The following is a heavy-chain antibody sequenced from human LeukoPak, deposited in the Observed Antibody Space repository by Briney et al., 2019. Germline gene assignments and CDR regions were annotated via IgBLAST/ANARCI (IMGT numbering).Heavy chain of an antibody. V-gene: IGHV1-69*13. CDR2: IIPIFGTA. J-gene: IGHJ1*01. CDR3: ARGFGGYYDSSGYIEYFQH. CDR1: GGTFSSYA. D-gene: IGHD3-22*01. Sequence: ASVKVSCKASGGTFSSYAISWVRQAPGQGLEWMGGIIPIFGTANYAQKFQGRVTITADESTSTAYMELSSLRSEDTAVYYCARGFGGYYDSSGYIEYFQHWGQGTLVTVSS.